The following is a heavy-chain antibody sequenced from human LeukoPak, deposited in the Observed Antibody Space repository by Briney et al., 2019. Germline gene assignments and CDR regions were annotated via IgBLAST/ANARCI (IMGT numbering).Heavy chain of an antibody. CDR2: ISSSSSYI. CDR1: GFTFSSYS. D-gene: IGHD6-13*01. V-gene: IGHV3-21*01. CDR3: ARDRVGAAAGTEYYYGMDV. Sequence: PGGSLRLSCAASGFTFSSYSMNWVRQAPGKGLEWVSSISSSSSYIYYADSVKGRFTISRDNAKNSLYLQMNSLRAEDTAVCYCARDRVGAAAGTEYYYGMDVWGQGTTVTVSS. J-gene: IGHJ6*02.